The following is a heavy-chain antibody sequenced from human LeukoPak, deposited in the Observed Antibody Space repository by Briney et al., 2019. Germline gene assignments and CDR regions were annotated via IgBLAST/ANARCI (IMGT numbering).Heavy chain of an antibody. CDR2: IYTSGST. V-gene: IGHV4-4*07. J-gene: IGHJ5*02. Sequence: PSETLSLTCTVSGGSISSYYWRWIRQPAGKGLEWIGRIYTSGSTNYNPSLKTRVPMSVDTSKTPFSLKLSSVPAADTAVYYCARGDSRWFDPWGQGTLVTVSS. CDR3: ARGDSRWFDP. CDR1: GGSISSYY.